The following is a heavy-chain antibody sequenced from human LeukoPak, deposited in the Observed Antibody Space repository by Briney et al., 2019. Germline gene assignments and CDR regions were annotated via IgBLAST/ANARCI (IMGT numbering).Heavy chain of an antibody. D-gene: IGHD1-26*01. CDR1: GYTFTGYY. CDR3: ARVGSAWTSFDY. Sequence: ASVKVSCKASGYTFTGYYMHWVRQAPGQGLEWMGWISAYNGNTNYAQKLQGRVTMTTDTSTSTAYMELRSLRSDDTAVYYCARVGSAWTSFDYWGQGTLVTVSS. CDR2: ISAYNGNT. J-gene: IGHJ4*02. V-gene: IGHV1-18*04.